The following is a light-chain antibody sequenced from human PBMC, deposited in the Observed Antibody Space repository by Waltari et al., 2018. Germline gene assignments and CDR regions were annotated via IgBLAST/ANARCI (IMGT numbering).Light chain of an antibody. Sequence: SYVVTQSPSVSVAPGETARITCGGDNIGSKSVHWYQQRPGQAPVLVISYDGDRPSGIPGRFSGSNSGNTATRTISWVEAEDEADYYCLVWHSTIDHQGVFGGGTKLTVL. V-gene: IGLV3-21*04. CDR2: YDG. J-gene: IGLJ2*01. CDR1: NIGSKS. CDR3: LVWHSTIDHQGV.